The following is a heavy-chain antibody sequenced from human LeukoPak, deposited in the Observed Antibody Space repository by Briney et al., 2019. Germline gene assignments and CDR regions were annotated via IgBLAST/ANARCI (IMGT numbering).Heavy chain of an antibody. D-gene: IGHD6-13*01. Sequence: GGSLRLSCAASGFTFDDYAMHWVRQAPGKGLEWVSGISWNSGSIGYADSVKGRFTISRDNAKNSLYLQMNSLRAEDTALYYCAKDIGYSSLPPLFDYWGQGTLVTVSS. J-gene: IGHJ4*02. V-gene: IGHV3-9*01. CDR1: GFTFDDYA. CDR2: ISWNSGSI. CDR3: AKDIGYSSLPPLFDY.